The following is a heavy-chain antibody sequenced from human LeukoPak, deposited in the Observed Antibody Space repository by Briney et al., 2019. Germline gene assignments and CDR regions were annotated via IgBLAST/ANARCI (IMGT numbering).Heavy chain of an antibody. D-gene: IGHD3-10*01. CDR3: ARDQSGGAMVLGFWAFDI. CDR2: IRSKAYGGTT. J-gene: IGHJ3*02. V-gene: IGHV3-49*04. CDR1: GFTFGDYA. Sequence: AGGSLRLSCTASGFTFGDYAMSWVRQAPGKGLEWVGFIRSKAYGGTTEYAASVKGRFTISRDDSKSIAYLQMNSLRAEDTAVYYCARDQSGGAMVLGFWAFDIWGQGTMVTVSS.